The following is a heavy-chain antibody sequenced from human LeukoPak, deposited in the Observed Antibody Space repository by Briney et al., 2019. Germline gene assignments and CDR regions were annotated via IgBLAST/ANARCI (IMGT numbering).Heavy chain of an antibody. D-gene: IGHD6-19*01. CDR1: GYTFTSYY. CDR2: INPSGGST. Sequence: ASVKVSCKASGYTFTSYYMHWVRQAPGQGLEWMGIINPSGGSTSYAQKFQGRVTMTRDTSTSTVYMELSSLRSEDTAVYYCARSRPIAVAGTVFGYWGQGTPVTVSS. V-gene: IGHV1-46*01. J-gene: IGHJ4*02. CDR3: ARSRPIAVAGTVFGY.